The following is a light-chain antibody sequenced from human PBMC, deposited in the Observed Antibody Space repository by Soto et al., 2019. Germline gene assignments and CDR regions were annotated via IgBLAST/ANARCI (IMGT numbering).Light chain of an antibody. CDR1: QSISKW. Sequence: DIEMTQSPSTLSASVGDRVTITCRASQSISKWLDWYQQKTGKVPKILIYDASSLESGVPSRLRGSGYGTEFTITISSLQTDDFATYYCQQYNSYSWTFGQGTQVDIK. J-gene: IGKJ1*01. CDR3: QQYNSYSWT. CDR2: DAS. V-gene: IGKV1-5*01.